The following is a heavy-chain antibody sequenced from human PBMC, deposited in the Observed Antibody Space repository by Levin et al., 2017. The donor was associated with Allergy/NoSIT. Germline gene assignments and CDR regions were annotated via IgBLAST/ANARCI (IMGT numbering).Heavy chain of an antibody. J-gene: IGHJ4*02. CDR3: VKVGGYSSRSYPYFDS. D-gene: IGHD6-13*01. CDR2: ISGNTVYI. CDR1: GFSFSTYA. Sequence: RAGGSLRLSCSASGFSFSTYAMHWVRQAPGKGLEYVSAISGNTVYIYYADSVKGRFTISRDNSKNTLYLQMSSLRAEDTAVYYCVKVGGYSSRSYPYFDSWGQGTLVTVSS. V-gene: IGHV3-64D*06.